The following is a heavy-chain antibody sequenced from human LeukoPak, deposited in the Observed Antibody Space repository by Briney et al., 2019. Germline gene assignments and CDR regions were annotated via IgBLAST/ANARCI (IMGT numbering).Heavy chain of an antibody. D-gene: IGHD5-18*01. Sequence: SETLSLTCAVYGGSFSGYYWSWIRQPPGKGLEWIGEINHSGSTNYNPSLKSRATISVDTSKTQFSLKLSSVTAADAAVYYCARAPRGYSYGFRNWFDPWGQGTLVTVSS. CDR2: INHSGST. CDR1: GGSFSGYY. V-gene: IGHV4-34*01. CDR3: ARAPRGYSYGFRNWFDP. J-gene: IGHJ5*02.